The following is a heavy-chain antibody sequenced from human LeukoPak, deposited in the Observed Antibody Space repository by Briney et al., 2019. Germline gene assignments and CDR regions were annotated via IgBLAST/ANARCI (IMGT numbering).Heavy chain of an antibody. D-gene: IGHD3-10*01. CDR2: IRQDGSEE. Sequence: PGGSLRLSCAASGFTFSTYWMSWVRQGPGKGLEWVAVIRQDGSEEYYVDSVKGRFTISRDNAKNSVYLQMNSLRVENTAVYYCARDKTVRGVIIKIRDYYYGMDVWGQGTTVTVSS. J-gene: IGHJ6*02. CDR3: ARDKTVRGVIIKIRDYYYGMDV. V-gene: IGHV3-7*03. CDR1: GFTFSTYW.